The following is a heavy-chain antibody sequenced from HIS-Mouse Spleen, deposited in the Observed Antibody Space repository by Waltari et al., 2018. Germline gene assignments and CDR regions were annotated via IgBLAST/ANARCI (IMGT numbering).Heavy chain of an antibody. Sequence: QVQLVQSGAEVKKPGASVKVSCKASGYTFTGYYMHWVRQAPGQGLEWMGWVNPKRGGTNYAQKFQGRVTMTRDTSISTAYMELSRLRSDDTAVYYCARVPVLLGWWYFDLWGRGTLVTVSS. V-gene: IGHV1-2*02. CDR3: ARVPVLLGWWYFDL. J-gene: IGHJ2*01. D-gene: IGHD7-27*01. CDR1: GYTFTGYY. CDR2: VNPKRGGT.